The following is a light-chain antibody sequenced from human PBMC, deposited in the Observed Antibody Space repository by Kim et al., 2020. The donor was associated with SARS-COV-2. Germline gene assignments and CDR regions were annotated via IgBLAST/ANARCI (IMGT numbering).Light chain of an antibody. CDR1: QSVSSK. V-gene: IGKV3-15*01. CDR2: GAS. CDR3: HHYNNWPLT. J-gene: IGKJ4*01. Sequence: EIVMTQSPATLSVSPGERATLSCRASQSVSSKLAWYQQKPGQAPRLLIFGASTRATGIPSRFSGSGSGTEFTLTISSLQSEDFAVYYCHHYNNWPLTFSGGTKLEI.